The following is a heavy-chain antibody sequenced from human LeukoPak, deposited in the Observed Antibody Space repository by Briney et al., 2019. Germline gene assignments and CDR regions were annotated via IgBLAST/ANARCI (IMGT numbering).Heavy chain of an antibody. Sequence: PGGSLRLSCAASGFTFDDYAMHWVRQAPGKGLEWVSGISWNSGSIGYADSVKGRFTISRDNAKNSLYLQMNSLRAEDTALYYCEKDKGQLCFTFDYGGQGPLVTVSS. D-gene: IGHD5-18*01. J-gene: IGHJ4*02. CDR2: ISWNSGSI. CDR1: GFTFDDYA. V-gene: IGHV3-9*01. CDR3: EKDKGQLCFTFDY.